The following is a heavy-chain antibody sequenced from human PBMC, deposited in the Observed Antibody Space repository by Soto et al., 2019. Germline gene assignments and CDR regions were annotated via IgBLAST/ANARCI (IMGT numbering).Heavy chain of an antibody. CDR3: ARHLLRDYIWGSYRYDAFDI. CDR1: GGSISSYY. Sequence: QVQLQESGPGLVKPSETLSLTCTVSGGSISSYYWSWIRQPPGKGLEWIGYIYYSGSTNYNPSLNSRVTKPVDTSKYQFSLMLSSVTAADTAVYYGARHLLRDYIWGSYRYDAFDIWGQGTMVTVSS. J-gene: IGHJ3*02. D-gene: IGHD3-16*02. V-gene: IGHV4-59*08. CDR2: IYYSGST.